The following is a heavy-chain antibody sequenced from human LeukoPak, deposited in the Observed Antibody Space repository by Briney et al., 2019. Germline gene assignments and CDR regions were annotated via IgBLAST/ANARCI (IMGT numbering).Heavy chain of an antibody. CDR3: ASWYGSGSYYKEDY. Sequence: PGGSLRLSCAASGFTFSSYAMSWVRQAPGKGLEWVSAISSSGGSTYYADSVKGRFTISRDNSKNTLYLQMNSLRAEDTAVYYCASWYGSGSYYKEDYWGQGTLVTVSS. CDR2: ISSSGGST. V-gene: IGHV3-23*01. J-gene: IGHJ4*02. D-gene: IGHD3-10*01. CDR1: GFTFSSYA.